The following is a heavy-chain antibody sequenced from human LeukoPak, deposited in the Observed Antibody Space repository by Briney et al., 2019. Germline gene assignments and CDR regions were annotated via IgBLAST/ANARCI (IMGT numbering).Heavy chain of an antibody. J-gene: IGHJ3*02. CDR2: IYYSGST. D-gene: IGHD1-20*01. Sequence: SETLSLTCTVSGGSISSYYWSWIRQPPGKGLEWIGYIYYSGSTNYNPSLKSRVTISVDTSKNQFSLKLSSVTAADTAVYYCARYTGITGTTGAFDIWGQGTMVTVSS. CDR1: GGSISSYY. V-gene: IGHV4-59*01. CDR3: ARYTGITGTTGAFDI.